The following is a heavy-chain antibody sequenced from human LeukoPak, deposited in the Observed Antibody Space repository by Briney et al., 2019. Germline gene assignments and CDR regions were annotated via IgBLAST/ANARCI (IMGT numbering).Heavy chain of an antibody. Sequence: PGGSLRLSCAASGFTFSSYEMNWVRQAPGKGLEWGSSISSSSSYIYYADSVKGRFTISRDNAKNSLYLQMNSLRAEDTAVYYCARADWDTAMIDYWGQGTLVTVSS. V-gene: IGHV3-21*01. CDR3: ARADWDTAMIDY. CDR1: GFTFSSYE. J-gene: IGHJ4*02. CDR2: ISSSSSYI. D-gene: IGHD5-18*01.